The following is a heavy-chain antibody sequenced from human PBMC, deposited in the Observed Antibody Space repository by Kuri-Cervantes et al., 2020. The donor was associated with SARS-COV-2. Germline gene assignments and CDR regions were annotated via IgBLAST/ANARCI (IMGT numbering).Heavy chain of an antibody. Sequence: ASVKVSCKASGYTFIDNYIHWVRQAPGQGLEWMGVINPTVGDTTYAQKFQGRVTMTRDTSTSTVYVELSSLRSEDTAVYYCARARSGTIDAFDIWGQGTMVTVSS. CDR1: GYTFIDNY. D-gene: IGHD3-10*01. V-gene: IGHV1-46*01. CDR2: INPTVGDT. CDR3: ARARSGTIDAFDI. J-gene: IGHJ3*02.